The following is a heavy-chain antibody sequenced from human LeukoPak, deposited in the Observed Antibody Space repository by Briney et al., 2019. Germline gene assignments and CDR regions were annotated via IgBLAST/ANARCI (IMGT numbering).Heavy chain of an antibody. CDR2: ISENGGAA. CDR1: GFTFTNYV. CDR3: AKDGSIAVAGTGDY. D-gene: IGHD6-19*01. V-gene: IGHV3-23*01. J-gene: IGHJ4*02. Sequence: PGGSLRLSCAASGFTFTNYVMGWVRQAQGKGLERVSAISENGGAADYADSVRGRFTISRDNSQNTLYLQMNSLRAEDTAVYYCAKDGSIAVAGTGDYWGQGTLVTVSS.